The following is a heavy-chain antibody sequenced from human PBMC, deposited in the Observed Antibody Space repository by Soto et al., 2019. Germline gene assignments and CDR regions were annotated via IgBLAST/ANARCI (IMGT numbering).Heavy chain of an antibody. Sequence: SQTLSLTCASSGDSVSSNSAAWNWIRQSPSRGLEWLGRTYYRSRWYNDYAVSVKSRITVNPDTSKNQFSLHLNSVTPEDTAAYYCAGTTSLQWYYIDVWDKGTTVTVSS. D-gene: IGHD1-7*01. J-gene: IGHJ6*03. V-gene: IGHV6-1*01. CDR3: AGTTSLQWYYIDV. CDR2: TYYRSRWYN. CDR1: GDSVSSNSAA.